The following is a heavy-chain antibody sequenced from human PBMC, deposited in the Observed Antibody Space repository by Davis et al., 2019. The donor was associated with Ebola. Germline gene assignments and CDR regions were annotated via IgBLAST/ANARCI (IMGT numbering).Heavy chain of an antibody. D-gene: IGHD5-12*01. Sequence: ASVKVSCKASGYTFTGYYMHWVRQAPGQGLEWMGRINPNSGGTNYAQKFQGRVTMTRDTSISTAYMELSRLRSDDTAVYYCAGAPLGIVATIWAFDIWGQGTMVTVSS. CDR1: GYTFTGYY. CDR2: INPNSGGT. J-gene: IGHJ3*02. CDR3: AGAPLGIVATIWAFDI. V-gene: IGHV1-2*06.